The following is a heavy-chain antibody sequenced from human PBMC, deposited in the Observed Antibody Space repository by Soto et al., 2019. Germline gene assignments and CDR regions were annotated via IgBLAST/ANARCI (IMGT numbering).Heavy chain of an antibody. Sequence: EVQLLESGGGLVQPGGSLRLSCAASGFTFSGYAMSWVRQPPGKGLDWVSAISGSGGSTYYADSVKGRFTISRDNSKNTLYLQMSSLRAEDTAIYYCAREYYYDSSGDDAFDIWGQGTMVTVSS. CDR1: GFTFSGYA. CDR3: AREYYYDSSGDDAFDI. D-gene: IGHD3-22*01. V-gene: IGHV3-23*01. CDR2: ISGSGGST. J-gene: IGHJ3*02.